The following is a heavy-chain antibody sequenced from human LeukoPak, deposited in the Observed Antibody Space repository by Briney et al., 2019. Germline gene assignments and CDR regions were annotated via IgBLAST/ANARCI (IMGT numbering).Heavy chain of an antibody. D-gene: IGHD2-21*02. J-gene: IGHJ4*02. Sequence: PSETLSLTCTVSGGSISSYYWSWIRQPPGKGLEWIGYIYYSGSTNYNPSLKSRVTISVDTSKNQFSLKLSSVTAADTAVYYCARNNCGGDCPFGGSMGFDYWGQGTLVTVSS. V-gene: IGHV4-59*01. CDR2: IYYSGST. CDR1: GGSISSYY. CDR3: ARNNCGGDCPFGGSMGFDY.